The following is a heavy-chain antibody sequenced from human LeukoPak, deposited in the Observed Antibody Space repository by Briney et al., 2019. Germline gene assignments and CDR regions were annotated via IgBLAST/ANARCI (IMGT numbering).Heavy chain of an antibody. V-gene: IGHV3-21*01. Sequence: GGSLRLSCAASGFTFSSYSMNWVRQAPGKGLEWVSSISSSSSYIYYADSVKGRFTISRDNAKNSLYLQMNSLRAEDTAVYYCAREDEYSSFTFDYWGQGTLVTASS. D-gene: IGHD6-6*01. CDR3: AREDEYSSFTFDY. J-gene: IGHJ4*02. CDR2: ISSSSSYI. CDR1: GFTFSSYS.